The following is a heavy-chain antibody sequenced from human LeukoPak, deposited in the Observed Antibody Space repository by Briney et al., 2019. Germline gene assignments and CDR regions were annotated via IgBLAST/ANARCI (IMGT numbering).Heavy chain of an antibody. J-gene: IGHJ6*04. V-gene: IGHV3-30*18. CDR1: GFNFSSYG. Sequence: GGSLRLSCAASGFNFSSYGMHWVRQAPGKGLEWVAVISYDGSNKYYADSVKGRFTISRDNSKNTLYLQMNSLRAEDTAVYYCAKDRGMGRGYSYGYGDYYYYGMDVWGKGTTVTASS. CDR3: AKDRGMGRGYSYGYGDYYYYGMDV. D-gene: IGHD5-18*01. CDR2: ISYDGSNK.